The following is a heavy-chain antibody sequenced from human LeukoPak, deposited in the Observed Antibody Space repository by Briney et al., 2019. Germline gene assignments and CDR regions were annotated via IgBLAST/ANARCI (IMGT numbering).Heavy chain of an antibody. CDR1: GYTFTGYY. CDR2: INPNSGAT. Sequence: ASVKVSCKASGYTFTGYYMHWVRQAPGQGLEWMGRINPNSGATNYAQKFQGRVTMTRDTSISTAYMELSRLRSDDTAVYYCARREMATISEDYWGQGTLVTVSS. CDR3: ARREMATISEDY. V-gene: IGHV1-2*06. D-gene: IGHD5-24*01. J-gene: IGHJ4*02.